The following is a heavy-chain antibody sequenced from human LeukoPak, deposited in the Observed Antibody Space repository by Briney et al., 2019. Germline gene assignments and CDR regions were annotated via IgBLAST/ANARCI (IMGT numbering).Heavy chain of an antibody. CDR3: ARGRSDYAKYYYYYYYMDV. D-gene: IGHD5-12*01. CDR1: GGSFSGYY. V-gene: IGHV4-34*01. Sequence: PSETLSLTCAVYGGSFSGYYWSWIRQPPGKGLEWIGKINHSGSTNYNPSLKSRVTISVDTSKNQFSLKLSSVTAADTAVYYCARGRSDYAKYYYYYYYMDVWGKGTTVTVS. J-gene: IGHJ6*03. CDR2: INHSGST.